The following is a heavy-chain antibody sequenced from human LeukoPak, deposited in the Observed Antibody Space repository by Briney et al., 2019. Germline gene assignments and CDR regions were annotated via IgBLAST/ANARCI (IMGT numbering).Heavy chain of an antibody. D-gene: IGHD5-24*01. V-gene: IGHV4-59*01. J-gene: IGHJ4*02. CDR3: ARIRRDGNNHFDY. CDR2: IYYSGST. Sequence: SETLSLTCTVSGGSISSYYRSWIRQPPGKGLEYIGYIYYSGSTNYNPSLKSRVTISVDTSKNQFSLKLRSVTAADTAVYYCARIRRDGNNHFDYWGQGTPVTVSS. CDR1: GGSISSYY.